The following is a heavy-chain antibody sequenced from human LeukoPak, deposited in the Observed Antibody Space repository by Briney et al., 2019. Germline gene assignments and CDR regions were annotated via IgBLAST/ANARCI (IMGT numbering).Heavy chain of an antibody. J-gene: IGHJ5*02. CDR1: GGSISSYY. Sequence: SETLSLTCTVSGGSISSYYWSWIRQPPGKGLEWIGYIYYSGSTNYNPSLKSRVTISVDTSKNQFSLKLSSVTAADTAVYYCARHSNYGSGSYYRYWFDPWGQGTLATVSS. D-gene: IGHD3-10*01. V-gene: IGHV4-59*08. CDR3: ARHSNYGSGSYYRYWFDP. CDR2: IYYSGST.